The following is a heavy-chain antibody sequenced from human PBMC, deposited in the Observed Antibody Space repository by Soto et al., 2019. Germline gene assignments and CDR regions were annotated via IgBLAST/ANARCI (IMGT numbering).Heavy chain of an antibody. J-gene: IGHJ3*02. Sequence: PGGSLRLSCAASGFTFSSYAMHWVRQAPGKGLEWVAVISYDGSNKYYADSVKGRFTISRDNSKNTLYLQMNSLRAEDTAVYYCARELTVVTGDAFDIWGQGTMVTVSS. CDR1: GFTFSSYA. D-gene: IGHD2-15*01. V-gene: IGHV3-30-3*01. CDR3: ARELTVVTGDAFDI. CDR2: ISYDGSNK.